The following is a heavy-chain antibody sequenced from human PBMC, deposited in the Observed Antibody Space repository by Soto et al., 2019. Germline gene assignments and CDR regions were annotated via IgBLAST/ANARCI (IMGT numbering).Heavy chain of an antibody. CDR2: IYYSGGT. D-gene: IGHD6-19*01. Sequence: PXETLSLTCTVSGSALSSGGYFYTWVRQPPGKGLEWLGYIYYSGGTNYNPSLKSRVTISLDKSKSQFSLRLISVTAADTAVYYCTREQSDDNYFDHWGQGTLVTVSS. CDR1: GSALSSGGYF. CDR3: TREQSDDNYFDH. J-gene: IGHJ5*02. V-gene: IGHV4-61*08.